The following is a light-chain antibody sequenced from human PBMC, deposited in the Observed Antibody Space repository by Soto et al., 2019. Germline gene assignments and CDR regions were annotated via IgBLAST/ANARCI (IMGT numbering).Light chain of an antibody. CDR1: QSVSRF. CDR2: RVS. V-gene: IGKV3-11*01. Sequence: ETVLTQSPATLSLSPGERATLSCRASQSVSRFFAWYQQKPGQAPRLLIYRVSNRATGVPARFSGSGSGTDFNLSISSLEPEDSGVYYCQQRFTWPLTFGGGTKVEIK. CDR3: QQRFTWPLT. J-gene: IGKJ4*01.